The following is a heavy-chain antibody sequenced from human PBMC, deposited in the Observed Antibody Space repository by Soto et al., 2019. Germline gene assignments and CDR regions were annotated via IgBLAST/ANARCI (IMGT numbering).Heavy chain of an antibody. V-gene: IGHV4-59*01. CDR3: ARVYSSSWYEIDY. Sequence: QVQLQESGPGLVKPSETLSLTCTVSGGSISSYYWSWIRQPPGKGLEWIGYIYYSGSTNYNPSLKRRVTISVDTSKNQCSLKLNSVTAADTAVYYCARVYSSSWYEIDYWGQGTLVTVSS. J-gene: IGHJ4*02. D-gene: IGHD6-13*01. CDR2: IYYSGST. CDR1: GGSISSYY.